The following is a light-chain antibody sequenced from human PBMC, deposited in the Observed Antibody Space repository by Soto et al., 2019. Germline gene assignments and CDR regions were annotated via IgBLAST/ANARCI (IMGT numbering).Light chain of an antibody. CDR1: QSISGY. V-gene: IGKV1-39*01. CDR3: QQGYSNPIT. CDR2: AAS. Sequence: DIQLTQSPSPLSASIGDRVTIICRASQSISGYLNWYQQKPGKAPKPLIYAASSLQSGVPSRFSGSESGTDFTLTITSLQPEDFATCYCQQGYSNPITFGQGTRLEIK. J-gene: IGKJ5*01.